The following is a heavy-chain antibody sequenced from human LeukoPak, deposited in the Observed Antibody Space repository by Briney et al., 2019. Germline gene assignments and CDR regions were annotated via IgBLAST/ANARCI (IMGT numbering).Heavy chain of an antibody. CDR2: IYTSGST. CDR3: ARGRYYYGSGSYPDY. J-gene: IGHJ4*02. CDR1: GGSVSNYH. V-gene: IGHV4-4*07. Sequence: SETLSLTCTVSGGSVSNYHWNWVRQPAGKGLEWIGRIYTSGSTNYNPSLKSRVTISVDTSKNQFSLKLSSVTAADTAVYYCARGRYYYGSGSYPDYWGQGTLVTVSS. D-gene: IGHD3-10*01.